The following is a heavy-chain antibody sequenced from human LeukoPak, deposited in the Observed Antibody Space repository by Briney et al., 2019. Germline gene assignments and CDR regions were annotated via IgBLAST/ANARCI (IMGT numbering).Heavy chain of an antibody. CDR1: GLTFSNYW. CDR3: ARGATVTRDFDY. Sequence: GGSLRLSCAASGLTFSNYWMIWVRQAPGKGLEWVANINQDGSEKYYVDSVKGRFTMSRDNAKNSLYLQMNSLRAEDTAVYYCARGATVTRDFDYWGQGTLVTVSS. J-gene: IGHJ4*02. CDR2: INQDGSEK. D-gene: IGHD4-17*01. V-gene: IGHV3-7*05.